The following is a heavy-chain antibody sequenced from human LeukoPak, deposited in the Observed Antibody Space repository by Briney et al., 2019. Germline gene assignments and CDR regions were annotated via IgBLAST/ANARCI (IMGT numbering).Heavy chain of an antibody. CDR3: ARERSSSWGALAAALGY. CDR1: GYTFTGYY. V-gene: IGHV1-2*02. J-gene: IGHJ4*02. D-gene: IGHD6-13*01. Sequence: GASVKVSCKASGYTFTGYYMHWVRQAPGQGLEWMGWINPNSGGTNYAQKFQGRVTMTRDTSISTAYMELSRLRSDDTAVYYCARERSSSWGALAAALGYWGQGTLVTVSS. CDR2: INPNSGGT.